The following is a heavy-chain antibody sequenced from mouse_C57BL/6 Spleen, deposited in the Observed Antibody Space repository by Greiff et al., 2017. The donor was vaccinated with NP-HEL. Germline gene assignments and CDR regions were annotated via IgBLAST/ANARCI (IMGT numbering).Heavy chain of an antibody. CDR2: FYPGSGSI. CDR3: ARQEGYGYDWGIDY. V-gene: IGHV1-62-2*01. J-gene: IGHJ2*01. CDR1: GYTFTEYS. D-gene: IGHD2-2*01. Sequence: VQLQQSGAELVKPGASVTLSCKASGYTFTEYSIHWVKPRSGQGLEWLGWFYPGSGSIKDNEKFKDKATLTADKSSSTVYMESSRLTSEDTAVYFCARQEGYGYDWGIDYWGQGTTLTVSS.